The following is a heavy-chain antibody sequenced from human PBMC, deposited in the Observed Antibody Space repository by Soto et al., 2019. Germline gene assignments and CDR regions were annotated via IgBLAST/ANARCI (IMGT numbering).Heavy chain of an antibody. V-gene: IGHV4-4*02. J-gene: IGHJ4*02. CDR2: IYHSGST. D-gene: IGHD5-18*01. CDR1: GGSISSSNW. CDR3: ARLPRGYSYGYVDY. Sequence: QVQLQESGPGLVKPSGTLSLTCAVSGGSISSSNWWSWVRQPPGKGLEWIGEIYHSGSTNYNPSLTSRVTISVDKSKHHFSLKLSSVTAADTAVYYCARLPRGYSYGYVDYWGQGTMVTVPS.